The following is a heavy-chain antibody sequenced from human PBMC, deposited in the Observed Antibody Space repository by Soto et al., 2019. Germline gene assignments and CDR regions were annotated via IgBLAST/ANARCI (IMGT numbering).Heavy chain of an antibody. J-gene: IGHJ5*02. CDR2: ISSRASYI. CDR3: AGDNDGAQFASSYNDL. CDR1: GFIFSSYN. V-gene: IGHV3-21*01. D-gene: IGHD6-6*01. Sequence: GGSLRLSCAASGFIFSSYNMIWVRQAPGKGLEWVSSISSRASYIYYSDSVKGRFTISRDTAKNALYLQMNSLRAEDTAVYYCAGDNDGAQFASSYNDLWGQGILVTVSS.